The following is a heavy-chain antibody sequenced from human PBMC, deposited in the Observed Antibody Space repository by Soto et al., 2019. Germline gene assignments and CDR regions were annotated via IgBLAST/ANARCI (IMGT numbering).Heavy chain of an antibody. Sequence: SETLSLTCTVSGGSISSYYWSWIRQPPGKGLEWIGYIYYSGSTNYNPSLKSRVTISVDTSKNQFSLKLSSVTAADTAVYYCAREGYYDFWSGYQNYYYYYMDVWCKGTTVTVSS. CDR3: AREGYYDFWSGYQNYYYYYMDV. CDR2: IYYSGST. J-gene: IGHJ6*03. CDR1: GGSISSYY. V-gene: IGHV4-59*01. D-gene: IGHD3-3*01.